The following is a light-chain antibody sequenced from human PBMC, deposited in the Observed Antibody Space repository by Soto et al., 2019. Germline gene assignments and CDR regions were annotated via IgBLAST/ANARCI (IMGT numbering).Light chain of an antibody. V-gene: IGKV3-11*01. CDR3: QQRSNWPLT. CDR2: DAS. CDR1: QSVGSY. Sequence: EIVLTQSPATLSLSPGERATLSCRASQSVGSYLAWYQQKPGQAPRRLIYDASSRATGIPARFSGSGSGTDFTLTISSLEPEDFAVYYCQQRSNWPLTFGGGTKVDIK. J-gene: IGKJ4*02.